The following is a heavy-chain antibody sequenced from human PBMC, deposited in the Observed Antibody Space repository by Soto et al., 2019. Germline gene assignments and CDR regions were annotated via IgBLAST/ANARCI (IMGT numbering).Heavy chain of an antibody. CDR2: ISAYNGNK. V-gene: IGHV1-18*01. CDR1: GYSFTSYG. Sequence: QVQLVQSGAEVKKPGASVKVSCKASGYSFTSYGISWVRQAPGQGLEWMGWISAYNGNKKYAQKLQGRVTMTTDTSTSTAYVELRSLRSDDTAVYYCARDLGQQLVDYGGKGTLVTVSS. CDR3: ARDLGQQLVDY. D-gene: IGHD6-13*01. J-gene: IGHJ4*02.